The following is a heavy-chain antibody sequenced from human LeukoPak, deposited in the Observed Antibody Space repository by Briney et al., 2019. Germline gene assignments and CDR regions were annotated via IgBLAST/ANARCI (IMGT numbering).Heavy chain of an antibody. CDR1: GFSLNTSGVG. J-gene: IGHJ4*02. V-gene: IGHV2-5*02. Sequence: ESGPTLVKPTQTLTLTCTFSGFSLNTSGVGVGWIRQPPGKALEWLAPIYWDDDKHYSPSLKSRLTIAKDTSTNQVVLTMTNMDPVDTATYYCAHRLGYGDYVGHWGQGTLVTVSS. D-gene: IGHD4-17*01. CDR2: IYWDDDK. CDR3: AHRLGYGDYVGH.